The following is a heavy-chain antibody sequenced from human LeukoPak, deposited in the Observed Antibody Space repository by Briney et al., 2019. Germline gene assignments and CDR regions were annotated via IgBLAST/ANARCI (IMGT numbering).Heavy chain of an antibody. CDR1: GFTFSNYA. CDR2: ISGGTGTP. D-gene: IGHD4-17*01. V-gene: IGHV3-23*01. J-gene: IGHJ4*02. Sequence: GGSLRLSCAASGFTFSNYAMSWVRQAPGKGLEWVSGISGGTGTPFYADSVKGRFTISRDNSKNTLYLQMSRLRGEDTAVYFCAKRRTTVITMDYFDYWGQGTLVTVSS. CDR3: AKRRTTVITMDYFDY.